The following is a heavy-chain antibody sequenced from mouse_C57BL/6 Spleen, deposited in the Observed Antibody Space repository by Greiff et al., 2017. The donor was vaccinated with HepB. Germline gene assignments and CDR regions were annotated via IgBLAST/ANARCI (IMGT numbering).Heavy chain of an antibody. CDR3: ARDLDYGNRFAY. CDR2: ISYDGSN. Sequence: EVKLLESGPGLVKPSQSLSLTCSVTGYSITSGYYWNWIRQFPGNKLEWMGYISYDGSNNYNPSLKNRISITRDTSKNQFFLKLNSVTTEDTATYYWARDLDYGNRFAYWGQGTLVTVSA. D-gene: IGHD2-1*01. V-gene: IGHV3-6*01. CDR1: GYSITSGYY. J-gene: IGHJ3*01.